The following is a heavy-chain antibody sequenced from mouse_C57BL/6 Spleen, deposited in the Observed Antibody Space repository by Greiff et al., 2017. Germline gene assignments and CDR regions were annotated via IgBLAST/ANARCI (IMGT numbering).Heavy chain of an antibody. D-gene: IGHD6-1*01. Sequence: EVQVVESGPGLVKPSQSLSLTCSVTGYSITSGYYWNWIRQFPGNKLEWMGYISYDGSNNYNPSLKNRISITRDTSKNQFFLKLNSVTTEDTATYYCARDPLMDYWGQGTSVTVSS. CDR3: ARDPLMDY. V-gene: IGHV3-6*01. CDR1: GYSITSGYY. J-gene: IGHJ4*01. CDR2: ISYDGSN.